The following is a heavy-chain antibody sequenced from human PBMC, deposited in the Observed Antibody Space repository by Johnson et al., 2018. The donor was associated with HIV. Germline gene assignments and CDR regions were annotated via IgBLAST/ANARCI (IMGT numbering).Heavy chain of an antibody. D-gene: IGHD1-26*01. CDR2: IYSGDST. Sequence: VQLVESGGGLVQPGGSLRHSCAASGLTFSSNYMNWVRQAPGKGLECFSIIYSGDSTYYADSVKGRFTISRDNSKNTLSLQVNSLRAEDTAVYYCARGRPRWEPLRGGAFDIWGQGTMVTVSS. J-gene: IGHJ3*02. V-gene: IGHV3-66*01. CDR3: ARGRPRWEPLRGGAFDI. CDR1: GLTFSSNY.